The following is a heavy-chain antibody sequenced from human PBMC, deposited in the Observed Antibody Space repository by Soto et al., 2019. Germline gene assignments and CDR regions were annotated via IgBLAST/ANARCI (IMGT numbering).Heavy chain of an antibody. CDR2: IYYGGST. Sequence: SETLSLTCTVSGDSISTGYWSWIRQSPGKGLEWIGFIYYGGSTNYNPSLKSRDTISVDTPKNQFSLKLSSVTAADTAVYYCAKNWNWGSLVHWGQGTLVTVSS. V-gene: IGHV4-59*08. J-gene: IGHJ4*02. D-gene: IGHD7-27*01. CDR1: GDSISTGY. CDR3: AKNWNWGSLVH.